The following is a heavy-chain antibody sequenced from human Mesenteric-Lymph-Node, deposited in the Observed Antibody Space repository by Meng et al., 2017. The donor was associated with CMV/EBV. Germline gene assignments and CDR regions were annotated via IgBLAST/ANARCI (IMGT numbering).Heavy chain of an antibody. V-gene: IGHV3-48*04. CDR3: TTYYYSNYETFNY. D-gene: IGHD4-11*01. CDR2: ISSYSATI. J-gene: IGHJ4*02. CDR1: GFNFEIYS. Sequence: GESLKISCTASGFNFEIYSMNWVRQTPGKGLEWVSYISSYSATIYYADSVSGRFTISRDDAKKSLYLQMNSLRVEDTAVYYCTTYYYSNYETFNYWGQGTLVTVSS.